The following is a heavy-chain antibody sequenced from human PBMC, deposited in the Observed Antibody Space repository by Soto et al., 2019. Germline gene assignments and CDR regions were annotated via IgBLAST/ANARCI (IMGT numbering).Heavy chain of an antibody. D-gene: IGHD2-15*01. CDR2: ITWNSGKI. CDR3: AKGKVAGSRGYFEY. J-gene: IGHJ4*02. CDR1: GFTFEDYA. Sequence: EVQLVESGGDLVQPGRSLRLSCAASGFTFEDYAMHWVRQVPGKGLEWVSGITWNSGKIEYADSVKGRFTISRDNAKNSVHLQMSSLRPEDTALYYCAKGKVAGSRGYFEYWGQGTLVTVSS. V-gene: IGHV3-9*01.